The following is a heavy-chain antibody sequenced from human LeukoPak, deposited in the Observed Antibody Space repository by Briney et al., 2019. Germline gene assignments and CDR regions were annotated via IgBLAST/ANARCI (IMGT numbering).Heavy chain of an antibody. V-gene: IGHV3-74*01. J-gene: IGHJ4*02. CDR2: INSDGSTT. Sequence: GGSLRLSCAASGFTFSSYWMHWVRQAPGKGLVWVSRINSDGSTTSYADSVKGRFTISRDNSKNTLYLQMNSLRAEDTAVYYCAKDGSRNPYSSSWYYFDYWGQGTLVTVSS. D-gene: IGHD6-13*01. CDR1: GFTFSSYW. CDR3: AKDGSRNPYSSSWYYFDY.